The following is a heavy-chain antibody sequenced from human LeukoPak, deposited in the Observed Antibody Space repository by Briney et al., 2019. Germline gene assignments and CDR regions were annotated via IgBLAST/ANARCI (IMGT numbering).Heavy chain of an antibody. CDR3: AKARYFDWLSYYYYMDV. CDR1: GFTFSTYA. V-gene: IGHV3-23*01. D-gene: IGHD3-9*01. Sequence: GGSLRLSCAASGFTFSTYAMSWVRQSPGKGLEWVSAISGSGGSTYYADSVKGRFTISRDNSKNTLYLQMNSLRAEDTAVYYCAKARYFDWLSYYYYMDVWGKGTTVTVSS. CDR2: ISGSGGST. J-gene: IGHJ6*03.